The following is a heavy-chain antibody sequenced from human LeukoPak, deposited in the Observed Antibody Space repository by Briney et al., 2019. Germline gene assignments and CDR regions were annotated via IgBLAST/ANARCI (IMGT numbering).Heavy chain of an antibody. Sequence: PVASVKVSCKASGYTFTSYDINWVRQATGQGLEWMGWMNPNSGNTGYAQKFQGRVTITRNTSISTAYMELSSLRSEDTAVYYCARELSYGRAFDIWGQGTMVTVSS. J-gene: IGHJ3*02. V-gene: IGHV1-8*01. CDR3: ARELSYGRAFDI. CDR1: GYTFTSYD. CDR2: MNPNSGNT. D-gene: IGHD4-17*01.